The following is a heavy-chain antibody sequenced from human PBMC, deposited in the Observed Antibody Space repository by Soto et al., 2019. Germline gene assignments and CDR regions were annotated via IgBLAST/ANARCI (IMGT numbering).Heavy chain of an antibody. D-gene: IGHD3-10*01. CDR1: GYSFTSYW. CDR2: IYPGDSDT. CDR3: ARSRTMVRGVPYYYGMDV. J-gene: IGHJ6*02. V-gene: IGHV5-51*01. Sequence: GESLKISCKGSGYSFTSYWIGWVRQTPGKGLEWMGIIYPGDSDTRYSPSFQGQVTISADKSISTAYLQWSSLKASDTAMYYCARSRTMVRGVPYYYGMDVWGQGTTVTVSS.